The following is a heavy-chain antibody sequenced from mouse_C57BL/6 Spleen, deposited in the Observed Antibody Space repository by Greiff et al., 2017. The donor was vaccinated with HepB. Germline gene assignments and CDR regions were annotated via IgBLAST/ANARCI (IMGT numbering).Heavy chain of an antibody. D-gene: IGHD1-1*01. CDR3: ARYYYGSSYGGYFDY. CDR2: IRNKANGYTT. CDR1: GFTFTDYY. J-gene: IGHJ2*01. V-gene: IGHV7-3*01. Sequence: EVQWVESGGGLVQPGGSLSLSCAASGFTFTDYYMSWVRQPPGKALEWLGFIRNKANGYTTEYSASVKGRFTISRDNSKSILYLQMNALRAEDSATYYCARYYYGSSYGGYFDYWGQGTTLTVSS.